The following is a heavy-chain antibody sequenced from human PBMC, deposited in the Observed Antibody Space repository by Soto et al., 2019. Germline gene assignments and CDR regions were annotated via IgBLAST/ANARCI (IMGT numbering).Heavy chain of an antibody. V-gene: IGHV3-23*01. CDR1: GFTFTSYA. J-gene: IGHJ5*01. Sequence: PGGSLRLSCAASGFTFTSYAMSWVRQAPGKGLEWVSGISVAGGNPYYADSVKGRFTISRDNSKNALYLQMNSLRAEDTAVYYCAKDRSSTWLERYNWFDSWGQGTLVTVSS. CDR2: ISVAGGNP. CDR3: AKDRSSTWLERYNWFDS. D-gene: IGHD6-13*01.